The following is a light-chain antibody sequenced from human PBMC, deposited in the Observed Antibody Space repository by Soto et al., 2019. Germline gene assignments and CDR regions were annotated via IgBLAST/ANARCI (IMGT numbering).Light chain of an antibody. V-gene: IGKV3-20*01. CDR2: DTS. J-gene: IGKJ3*01. Sequence: EIVLMQSPGTLSLSPGEGATLSCRASQSVNSNYLAWYQQKPGQAPTVLIFDTSRRATGVPDRFSGSRSGTDFTLTISRLEPDDFAVYYCQQYGSSQFTFCPGTKVNIK. CDR1: QSVNSNY. CDR3: QQYGSSQFT.